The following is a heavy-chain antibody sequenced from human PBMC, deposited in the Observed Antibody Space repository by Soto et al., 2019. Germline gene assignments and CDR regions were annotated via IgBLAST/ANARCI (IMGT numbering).Heavy chain of an antibody. CDR1: GFSVSSSY. CDR2: IYSGGST. V-gene: IGHV3-53*01. Sequence: GGSLRLSCAASGFSVSSSYMSCVRQAPGKGLEWVSVIYSGGSTYYADSVKGRFTISRDNPKNTLFLQMNSLRAEDTAVSYCARKMTTVTTSFDHWGQGTLVTVSS. D-gene: IGHD4-17*01. CDR3: ARKMTTVTTSFDH. J-gene: IGHJ4*02.